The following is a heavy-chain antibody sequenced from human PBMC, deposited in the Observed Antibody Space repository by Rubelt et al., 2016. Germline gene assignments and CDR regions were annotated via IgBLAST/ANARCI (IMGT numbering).Heavy chain of an antibody. CDR2: ISGSGGST. CDR3: TQNTGDN. D-gene: IGHD2-21*01. V-gene: IGHV3-23*04. CDR1: GFTFSNYA. Sequence: EVQLVESGGNFVQPGGSLRLSCADSGFTFSNYAMSWVRQAPGKGLEWVSAISGSGGSTYYADSVKGRFTISRDNSKNTLYLQMNSLIVEDTAVYYCTQNTGDNWGQGTLVTVSS. J-gene: IGHJ4*02.